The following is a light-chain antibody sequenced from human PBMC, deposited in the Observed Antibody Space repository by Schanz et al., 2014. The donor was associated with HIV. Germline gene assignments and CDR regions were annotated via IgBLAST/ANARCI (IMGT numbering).Light chain of an antibody. J-gene: IGKJ1*01. V-gene: IGKV4-1*01. CDR2: WAS. CDR1: HSILHPSRNKNY. CDR3: QQYYSTSWT. Sequence: DIVMTQSRDSVAVSLGERATITCESSHSILHPSRNKNYLAWYQQKPGQPPKLLMSWASTRDSGVPDRFTGSGSVTEFTLTISTLQAEDVAMYYCQQYYSTSWTFGQGTKVEIK.